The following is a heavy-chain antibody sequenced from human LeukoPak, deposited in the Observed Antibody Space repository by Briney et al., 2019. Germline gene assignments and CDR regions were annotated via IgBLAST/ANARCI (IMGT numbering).Heavy chain of an antibody. V-gene: IGHV4-38-2*02. CDR2: IYHSGST. D-gene: IGHD1-1*01. Sequence: SETLSLTCTVSGYSISSGYCWGWIRQPPGKGLEWIGSIYHSGSTYYNPSLKSRVTISVDTSKNQFSLKLSSVTAADTAVYYCASTGERHIFDYWGQGTLVTVSS. J-gene: IGHJ4*02. CDR3: ASTGERHIFDY. CDR1: GYSISSGYC.